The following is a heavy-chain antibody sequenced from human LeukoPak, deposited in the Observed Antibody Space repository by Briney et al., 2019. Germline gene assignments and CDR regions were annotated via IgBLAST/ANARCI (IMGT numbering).Heavy chain of an antibody. J-gene: IGHJ4*02. V-gene: IGHV5-51*01. CDR1: GYNFPNYW. D-gene: IGHD6-13*01. CDR2: IYPGDSDA. CDR3: ARQEQMGNFDY. Sequence: GESLKISCKGSGYNFPNYWIGWVRQMPGKGLEWMGIIYPGDSDARYSPSFQGHATMSADKSINTAYLQWRSLEAADTAMYYCARQEQMGNFDYWGQGALVTVSS.